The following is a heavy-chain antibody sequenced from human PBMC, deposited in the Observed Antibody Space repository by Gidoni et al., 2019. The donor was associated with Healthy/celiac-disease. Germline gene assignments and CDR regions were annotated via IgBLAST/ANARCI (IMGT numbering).Heavy chain of an antibody. J-gene: IGHJ4*02. CDR2: INHSGST. Sequence: QVQLQQWGAGLLKPSETLSLTCAVYGGSFSGYYWSWIRQPPGKGLEWIGEINHSGSTNYNPSLKSRVTISVDTSKNQFSLKLSSVTAADTAVYYCARDGRYCSSTSCYAKYSSGWYFDYWGQGTLVTVSS. CDR1: GGSFSGYY. V-gene: IGHV4-34*01. D-gene: IGHD2-2*01. CDR3: ARDGRYCSSTSCYAKYSSGWYFDY.